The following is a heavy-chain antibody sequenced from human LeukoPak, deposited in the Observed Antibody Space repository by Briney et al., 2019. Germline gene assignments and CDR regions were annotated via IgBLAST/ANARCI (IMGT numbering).Heavy chain of an antibody. CDR3: ARAPYSSSSRGYYYYYMDV. V-gene: IGHV1-69*05. Sequence: ASVKVSCKASGGTFSSYAINWVRRAPGQGLEWMGGIIPIFSTANYTQKFQGRVTITTDESTSTAYMELRSLRSADTAVYYCARAPYSSSSRGYYYYYMDVWDKGTTVTVSS. CDR2: IIPIFSTA. D-gene: IGHD6-6*01. J-gene: IGHJ6*03. CDR1: GGTFSSYA.